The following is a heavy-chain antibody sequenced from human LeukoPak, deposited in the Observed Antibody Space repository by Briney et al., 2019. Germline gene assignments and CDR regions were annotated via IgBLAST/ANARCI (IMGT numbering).Heavy chain of an antibody. Sequence: GGSLRLSCAASGFAFSSYWMSWVRQAPGKGLEWVANIKHVGSEKYYVDSVKGRFTISRDNVKNSLYLQMNSLRAEDTAVYYCARSPTYYDFWSGYKFIDYWGQGTLVTVSS. CDR3: ARSPTYYDFWSGYKFIDY. V-gene: IGHV3-7*01. CDR2: IKHVGSEK. D-gene: IGHD3-3*01. J-gene: IGHJ4*02. CDR1: GFAFSSYW.